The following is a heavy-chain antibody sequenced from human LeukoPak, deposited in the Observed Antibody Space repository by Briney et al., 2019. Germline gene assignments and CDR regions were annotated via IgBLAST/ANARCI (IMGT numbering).Heavy chain of an antibody. Sequence: GGSLRLPCVASGFNFGSYAMDWVRQAPGKGLEWVGDISYDGGYQSYAVSVRGRFTISRDNSKNTLYLQMNSLRAEDAAVYYCATESSLSNWGRGTLVTVSS. CDR1: GFNFGSYA. CDR2: ISYDGGYQ. J-gene: IGHJ4*02. CDR3: ATESSLSN. V-gene: IGHV3-30*04.